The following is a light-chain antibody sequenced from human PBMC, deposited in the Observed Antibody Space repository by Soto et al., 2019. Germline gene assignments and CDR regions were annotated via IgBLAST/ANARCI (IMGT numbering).Light chain of an antibody. CDR1: KRESVGYNY. V-gene: IGLV2-14*01. CDR3: SSYTSSSTPSYV. CDR2: DVS. Sequence: QPSLNPPSSRYGCPGQSVPNSPPGKKRESVGYNYVSWYQQHPGKAPKLMIYDVSNRPSGVSNRFSGSKSGNTASLTISGLQAEDEADYYCSSYTSSSTPSYVFGTGTKVTVL. J-gene: IGLJ1*01.